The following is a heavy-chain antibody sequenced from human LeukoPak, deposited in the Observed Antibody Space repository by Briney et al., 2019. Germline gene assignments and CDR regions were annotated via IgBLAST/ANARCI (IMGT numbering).Heavy chain of an antibody. D-gene: IGHD2-8*02. CDR1: GGSFSGYY. J-gene: IGHJ4*02. CDR2: INHSGST. V-gene: IGHV4-34*01. Sequence: PSETLSLTCAVYGGSFSGYYWSWIRQPPGKGLEWIGEINHSGSTKYNPSLKSRVTISVDTSKNQFSLKLSSVTAADTAVYYCASLRIGSFPGGDFDYWGQGTLVTVSS. CDR3: ASLRIGSFPGGDFDY.